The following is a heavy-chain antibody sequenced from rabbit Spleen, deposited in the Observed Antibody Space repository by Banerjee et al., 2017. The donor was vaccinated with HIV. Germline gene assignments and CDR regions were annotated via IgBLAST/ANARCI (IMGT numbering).Heavy chain of an antibody. CDR3: ARDFDF. CDR1: GFSFSTVYW. V-gene: IGHV1S40*01. CDR2: IFAGSTGTT. Sequence: QSLEEFGGDLVEPGASLTLTCTASGFSFSTVYWIYWVRQAPGKGLEWIGTIFAGSTGTTDYASWAKGRFTISKTSSTTVTLQMTSLTAADTATYFCARDFDFWGPGTLVTVS. J-gene: IGHJ4*01.